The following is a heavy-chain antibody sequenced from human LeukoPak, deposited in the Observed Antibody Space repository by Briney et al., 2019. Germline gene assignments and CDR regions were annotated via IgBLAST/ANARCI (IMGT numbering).Heavy chain of an antibody. D-gene: IGHD6-13*01. Sequence: PGGSLRLSCAASGFTFSSYGMHWVRQAPGKGLEWVAVISYDGSNKYYADSVKGRFTISRDNSKNTLYLQMNSLRAEDTAVYYCAKVTSAGYSSSYSLYFDYWGQGTLVTVSS. V-gene: IGHV3-30*18. CDR3: AKVTSAGYSSSYSLYFDY. J-gene: IGHJ4*02. CDR1: GFTFSSYG. CDR2: ISYDGSNK.